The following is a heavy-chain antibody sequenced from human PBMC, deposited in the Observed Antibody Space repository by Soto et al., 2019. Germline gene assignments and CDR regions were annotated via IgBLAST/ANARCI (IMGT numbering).Heavy chain of an antibody. J-gene: IGHJ5*02. CDR1: GFSLRTYG. D-gene: IGHD6-19*01. CDR2: IWYEGTKK. CDR3: ARDVVTAVAGSVNWFDP. V-gene: IGHV3-33*01. Sequence: QVQLVESGGGVVQSGRSLTLSCAASGFSLRTYGMQWLRRAPGKGLEWVAFIWYEGTKKFYANSVKGRSTISKDNSNNILYLQMSGLRAADTAVYYCARDVVTAVAGSVNWFDPWGQGTLVTVSS.